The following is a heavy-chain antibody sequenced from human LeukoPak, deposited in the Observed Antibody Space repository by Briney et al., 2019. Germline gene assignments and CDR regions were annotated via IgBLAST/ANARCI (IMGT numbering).Heavy chain of an antibody. CDR1: GGTFSSYA. CDR2: IIPIFGTA. D-gene: IGHD5-18*01. J-gene: IGHJ4*02. V-gene: IGHV1-69*13. Sequence: SVKVSYKASGGTFSSYAISWVRQAPGQGLEWMGGIIPIFGTANYAQKFQGRVTITADESTSTAYMELSSLRSEDTAVYYCARGEQLWPGSPFDYWGQGTLVTVSS. CDR3: ARGEQLWPGSPFDY.